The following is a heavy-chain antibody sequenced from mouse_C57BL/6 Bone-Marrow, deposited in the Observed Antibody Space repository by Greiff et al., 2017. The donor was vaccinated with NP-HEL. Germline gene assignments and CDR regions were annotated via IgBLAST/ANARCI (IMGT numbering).Heavy chain of an antibody. CDR1: GFTFSSYA. Sequence: EVHLVESGGGLVKPGGSLKLSCAASGFTFSSYAMSWVRQTPEKRLEWFATISAGGSYTYYPDNVKGRFTFSRDNAKNNLYLQMSHLKSEDTAMYYCAREEDYYGSSYYVDYWGQGTTLTVSS. CDR3: AREEDYYGSSYYVDY. CDR2: ISAGGSYT. J-gene: IGHJ2*01. V-gene: IGHV5-4*01. D-gene: IGHD1-1*01.